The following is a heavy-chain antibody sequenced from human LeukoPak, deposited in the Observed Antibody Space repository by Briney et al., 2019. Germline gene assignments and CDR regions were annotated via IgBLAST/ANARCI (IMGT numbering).Heavy chain of an antibody. CDR1: GGSISSGGYY. CDR3: ARVQTGTMSFDP. V-gene: IGHV4-61*08. Sequence: SQTLSLTCTVSGGSISSGGYYWSWIRQHPGKGLEWIGYIYYSGSTNYNPSLKSRVTISVDTSKNQFSLKLSSVTAADTAVYYCARVQTGTMSFDPWGQGTLVTVSS. CDR2: IYYSGST. D-gene: IGHD1-7*01. J-gene: IGHJ5*02.